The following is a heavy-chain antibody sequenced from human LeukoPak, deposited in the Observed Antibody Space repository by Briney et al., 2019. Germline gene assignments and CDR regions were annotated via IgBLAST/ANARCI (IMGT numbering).Heavy chain of an antibody. CDR1: GFTFSSYA. D-gene: IGHD3-22*01. CDR2: ISYDGSNK. CDR3: ARDYYDSSGPDY. J-gene: IGHJ4*02. Sequence: GRSLRLTCAASGFTFSSYAMHWVRQAPGKGLEWVAVISYDGSNKYYADSVKGRFTISRDNSKNTLYLQMNSLRAEDTAVYYCARDYYDSSGPDYWGQGTLVTVSS. V-gene: IGHV3-30-3*01.